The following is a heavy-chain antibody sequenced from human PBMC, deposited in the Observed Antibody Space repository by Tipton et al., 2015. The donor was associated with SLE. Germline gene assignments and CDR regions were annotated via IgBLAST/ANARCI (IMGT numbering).Heavy chain of an antibody. CDR1: GDSFSSAAYY. J-gene: IGHJ4*02. Sequence: TLSLTCNVSGDSFSSAAYYWTWIRQPAGKGLEWIGRVYSSGSTIYNPSIKSRITLSLDTSKNQFSLRVNSATAADTAVYYCARGGGSYYDYWGQGTLVTVSS. V-gene: IGHV4-61*02. D-gene: IGHD1-26*01. CDR3: ARGGGSYYDY. CDR2: VYSSGST.